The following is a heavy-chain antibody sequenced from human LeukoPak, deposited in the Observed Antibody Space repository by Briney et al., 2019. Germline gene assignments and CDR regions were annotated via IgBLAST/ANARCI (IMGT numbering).Heavy chain of an antibody. J-gene: IGHJ4*02. Sequence: GASVKVSCKASGYRFMDYGFTWVRQTPGQGLEWMGWITPYNGNTNYAQKFQARVTMTTDTSTTTAFMELRSLTSDDTAVYFCARDFSRNGRRPDFWGQGTLVIVSS. V-gene: IGHV1-18*01. CDR3: ARDFSRNGRRPDF. CDR2: ITPYNGNT. CDR1: GYRFMDYG.